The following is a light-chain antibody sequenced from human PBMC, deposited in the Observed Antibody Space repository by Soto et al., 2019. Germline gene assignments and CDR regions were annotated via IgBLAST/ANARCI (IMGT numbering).Light chain of an antibody. V-gene: IGKV3-11*01. CDR1: QSVSSSY. Sequence: EIVLTQSPANLSLSPGGRATHSCRASQSVSSSYLAWYQQKPGQAPRLLIYDASNRATGIPARFSGSGSETDFTLTISSLEPEDSAVYYCQQRASWVTFGQGTRLEIK. CDR2: DAS. J-gene: IGKJ5*01. CDR3: QQRASWVT.